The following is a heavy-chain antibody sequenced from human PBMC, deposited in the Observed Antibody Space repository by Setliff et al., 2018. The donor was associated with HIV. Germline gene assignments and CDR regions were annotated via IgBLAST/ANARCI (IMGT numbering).Heavy chain of an antibody. J-gene: IGHJ4*02. CDR1: GDSIGSSNFY. V-gene: IGHV4-39*01. CDR2: IYYSGTP. CDR3: ARGLRFNDY. D-gene: IGHD3-10*01. Sequence: SETLSLTCTVSGDSIGSSNFYWGWTRQFPGKGLEWIASIYYSGTPYYNPSLKSRVTISIDTSKNQFSLSLRSMAASDTAVYYCARGLRFNDYWGQGSLVTVSS.